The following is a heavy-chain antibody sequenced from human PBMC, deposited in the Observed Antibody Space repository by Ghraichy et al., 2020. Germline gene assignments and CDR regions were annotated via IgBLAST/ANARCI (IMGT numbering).Heavy chain of an antibody. CDR2: IIPIFGTA. D-gene: IGHD1-26*01. V-gene: IGHV1-69*13. CDR3: ARGEVQRGLGATWVYYYYGMDV. Sequence: SVKVSCKASGGTFSSYAISWVRQAPGQGLEWMGGIIPIFGTANYAQKFQGRVTITADESTSTAYMELSSLRSEDTAVYYCARGEVQRGLGATWVYYYYGMDVWGQGTTVTVSS. CDR1: GGTFSSYA. J-gene: IGHJ6*02.